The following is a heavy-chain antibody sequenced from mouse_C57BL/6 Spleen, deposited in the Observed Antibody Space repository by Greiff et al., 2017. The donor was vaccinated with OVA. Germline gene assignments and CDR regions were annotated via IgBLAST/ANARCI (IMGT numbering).Heavy chain of an antibody. CDR2: IDPSDSYT. Sequence: VQLQQPGAELVKPGASVKLSCKASGYTFTSYWMQWVKQRPGQGLEWIGEIDPSDSYTNYNQKFKGKATLTVDTSSSTSYMQLSSLTSEDSAVYYCARGGSGYAWFAYWGQGTLVTVSA. CDR3: ARGGSGYAWFAY. V-gene: IGHV1-50*01. J-gene: IGHJ3*01. D-gene: IGHD3-2*02. CDR1: GYTFTSYW.